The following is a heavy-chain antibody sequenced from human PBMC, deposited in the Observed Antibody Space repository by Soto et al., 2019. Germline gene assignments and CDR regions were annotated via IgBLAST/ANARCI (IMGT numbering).Heavy chain of an antibody. Sequence: QVQLVQSGAEVKKPGSSVKVSCKASGGTFSSYTISWVRQAPGQGLEWMGRIIPILGIANYAQKFQGRVTITADKSTSTAYMELSSLRSEDMAVYYCARSAAPLSWFDPWGQGTLVTVSS. CDR2: IIPILGIA. CDR3: ARSAAPLSWFDP. CDR1: GGTFSSYT. J-gene: IGHJ5*02. V-gene: IGHV1-69*02.